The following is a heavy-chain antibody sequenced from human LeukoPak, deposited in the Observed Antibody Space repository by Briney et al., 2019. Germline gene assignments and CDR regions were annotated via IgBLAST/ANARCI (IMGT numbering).Heavy chain of an antibody. J-gene: IGHJ4*02. Sequence: PGGSLRLSCVVSGISFSGSWMTWVRQAPGRGLESVANINEDGSVTYFVDSVKGRLAISRDNANNSVFLQLKSLRAEDTAVYYCATGRLQPAHWGQGTLVTVSS. D-gene: IGHD5-24*01. V-gene: IGHV3-7*01. CDR1: GISFSGSW. CDR3: ATGRLQPAH. CDR2: INEDGSVT.